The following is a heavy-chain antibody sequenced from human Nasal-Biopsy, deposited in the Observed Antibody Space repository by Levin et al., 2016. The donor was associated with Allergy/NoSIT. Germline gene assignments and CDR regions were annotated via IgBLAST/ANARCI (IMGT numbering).Heavy chain of an antibody. D-gene: IGHD3-10*01. CDR1: GGSIRNPDDY. Sequence: SETLSLTCKVSGGSIRNPDDYWGWFRQAPGKGLEWIGSVYWSGTTYYRGPLRSRAVVSVDTSTNEFSLKLRSVTATDTAVYYCVRHGVGEQQLWYYKGLGVWGQGTTVTVSS. V-gene: IGHV4-39*01. CDR2: VYWSGTT. J-gene: IGHJ6*02. CDR3: VRHGVGEQQLWYYKGLGV.